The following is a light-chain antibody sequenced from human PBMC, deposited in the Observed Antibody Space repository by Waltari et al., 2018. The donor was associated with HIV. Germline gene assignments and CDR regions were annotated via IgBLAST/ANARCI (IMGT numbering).Light chain of an antibody. CDR1: SSNIGSYY. CDR2: RNN. V-gene: IGLV1-47*01. Sequence: QSVLTQPPSASGTPGQRVTISCSGSSSNIGSYYVYWYQQLPGTAPKLLIYRNNQRPSGVPDRFSGSKSGTSASLAINGLRSEDEADYYCAAWTDSLTAAVFGGGTKLSVL. CDR3: AAWTDSLTAAV. J-gene: IGLJ2*01.